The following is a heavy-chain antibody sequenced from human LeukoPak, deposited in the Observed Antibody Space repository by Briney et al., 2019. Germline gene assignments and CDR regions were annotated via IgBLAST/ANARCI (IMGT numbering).Heavy chain of an antibody. CDR1: GGSISSGASD. D-gene: IGHD3-22*01. CDR3: ARAARQGFTMIVVPFFHFDL. J-gene: IGHJ2*01. CDR2: INHSGST. V-gene: IGHV4-31*03. Sequence: TLSLTCTVSGGSISSGASDWGWVRQHPKRGLEWVGYINHSGSTYYNPSLGSRVTMSVDTSKNQFSLKLSSVTAADSAVYYCARAARQGFTMIVVPFFHFDLWGRGTLVTVSS.